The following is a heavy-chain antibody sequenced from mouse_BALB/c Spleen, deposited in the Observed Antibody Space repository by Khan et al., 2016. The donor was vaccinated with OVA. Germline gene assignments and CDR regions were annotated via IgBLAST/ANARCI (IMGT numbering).Heavy chain of an antibody. CDR1: GYTFTSYT. V-gene: IGHV1-4*01. CDR3: VRDGADHSNDGCLDY. CDR2: INPSNGYT. J-gene: IGHJ3*01. Sequence: QIQLVQSGAELARPGASVKMSCKASGYTFTSYTIHWIKQRPGQGLEWIGYINPSNGYTNYNQKFKDKATLTTDKSSTTAYLQLSSLTSDDSAVYNSVRDGADHSNDGCLDYWGQGTLVTVSA. D-gene: IGHD1-2*01.